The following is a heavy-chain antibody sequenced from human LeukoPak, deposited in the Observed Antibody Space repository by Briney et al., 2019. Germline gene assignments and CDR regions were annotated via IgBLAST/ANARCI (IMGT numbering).Heavy chain of an antibody. J-gene: IGHJ6*03. V-gene: IGHV4-39*01. Sequence: PSETLSLTCTVSGGSISSSSYYWGWIRQPPGKGLDWIGSIYYSGSTYYNPSLKSRVTISVDTSKNQFSLKLSSVTAADTAVYYCARCPSHDYSNGQEAYMDVWGKGTTVTVSS. CDR2: IYYSGST. CDR3: ARCPSHDYSNGQEAYMDV. CDR1: GGSISSSSYY. D-gene: IGHD4-11*01.